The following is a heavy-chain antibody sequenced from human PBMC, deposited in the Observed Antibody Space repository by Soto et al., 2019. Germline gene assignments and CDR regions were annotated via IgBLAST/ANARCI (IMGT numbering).Heavy chain of an antibody. V-gene: IGHV3-23*01. CDR1: GVICGSYD. J-gene: IGHJ3*02. CDR3: AKATATGGGAFDI. D-gene: IGHD2-8*02. Sequence: GGSLRLSCAASGVICGSYDRSWVRQAPGKGLEWVSTILVDGRTFYVDSVKGRFTISRDSSQNTVYLQMNSLTAGDTALYYCAKATATGGGAFDICGQGTKVTVSS. CDR2: ILVDGRT.